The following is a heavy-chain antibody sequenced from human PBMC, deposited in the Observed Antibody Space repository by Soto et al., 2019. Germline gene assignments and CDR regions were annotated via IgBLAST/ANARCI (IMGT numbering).Heavy chain of an antibody. CDR2: IYYSGST. CDR3: ARVPTRGSTGPGNY. CDR1: GGSISSGGYY. J-gene: IGHJ4*02. Sequence: SETLSLTCTVSGGSISSGGYYWSWIRQHPGKGLEWIGYIYYSGSTYYNPSLKSRVTISVDTSKNQFSLKLSSLRSEDTAVYYCARVPTRGSTGPGNYWGQGTLVTVSS. V-gene: IGHV4-31*03.